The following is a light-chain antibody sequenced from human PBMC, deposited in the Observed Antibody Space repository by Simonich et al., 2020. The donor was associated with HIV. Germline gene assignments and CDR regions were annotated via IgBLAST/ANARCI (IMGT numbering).Light chain of an antibody. J-gene: IGKJ4*01. CDR3: IQALQTPLT. Sequence: DIVMTQSPLSLPVTPGEPASISCRSSQNLLHSNGYNYLDWYLQKPGTSPQVLIYLGSNRASGVPDRFSGSGSGTDFTLKISRVEAEDVGVYYCIQALQTPLTFGGGTKVEIK. CDR2: LGS. CDR1: QNLLHSNGYNY. V-gene: IGKV2-28*01.